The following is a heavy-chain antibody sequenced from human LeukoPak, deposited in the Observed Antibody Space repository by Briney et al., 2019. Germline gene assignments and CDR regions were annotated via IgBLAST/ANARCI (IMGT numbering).Heavy chain of an antibody. CDR1: VFIYRSHY. Sequence: GRTVGLSYAASVFIYRSHYMLGARDPRGKGWVGVVNINEDGSEKYYVDSEKGRFTISRDNAKNSLYLQMNSLRAEDTAVYYCARGLLRYFGWLSNLFDYWGQGTLVTVSS. D-gene: IGHD3-9*01. CDR2: INEDGSEK. CDR3: ARGLLRYFGWLSNLFDY. V-gene: IGHV3-7*03. J-gene: IGHJ4*02.